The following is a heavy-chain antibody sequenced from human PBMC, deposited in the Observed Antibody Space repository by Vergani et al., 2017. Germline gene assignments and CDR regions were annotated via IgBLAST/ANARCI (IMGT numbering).Heavy chain of an antibody. Sequence: QITLKESGPTLVKPTQTLTLTCTVSGFSLSNARMGVSWIRQPPGKALEWLAHIFSNDEKSYSTSLKSRLTISKDTSKSQVVLTMTNMDPVDTATYYCARKGYDFWSGYWVGFDPWGQGTLVTVSS. CDR3: ARKGYDFWSGYWVGFDP. CDR1: GFSLSNARMG. V-gene: IGHV2-26*01. CDR2: IFSNDEK. J-gene: IGHJ5*02. D-gene: IGHD3-3*01.